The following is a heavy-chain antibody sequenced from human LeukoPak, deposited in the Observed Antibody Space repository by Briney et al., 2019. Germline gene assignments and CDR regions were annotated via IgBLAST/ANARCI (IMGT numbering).Heavy chain of an antibody. CDR1: GFTFSSYA. D-gene: IGHD3-22*01. CDR3: ARSHSSGYDSSGYYYLSY. CDR2: ISYDGSNK. J-gene: IGHJ4*02. Sequence: GGSLRLSCAASGFTFSSYAMHWVRQAPGKGLEWVAVISYDGSNKYYADSVKGRFTISRDNSKNTLYLQMNSLRAEDTAVYYCARSHSSGYDSSGYYYLSYWGQGTLVTVSS. V-gene: IGHV3-30*04.